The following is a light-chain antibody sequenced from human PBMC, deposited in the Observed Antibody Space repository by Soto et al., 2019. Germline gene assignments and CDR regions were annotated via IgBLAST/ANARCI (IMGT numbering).Light chain of an antibody. J-gene: IGKJ1*01. CDR1: QGISSY. CDR3: QHYNSYSEA. V-gene: IGKV1-9*01. Sequence: IQLTQSPSSLSASVGDRVTLTRRPSQGISSYLAWYQQKPGKAPKLLIYAASTLQSGVPSRFSGSGSGTDFTLTISSLQSEDFATYYCQHYNSYSEAFGQGTKVDIK. CDR2: AAS.